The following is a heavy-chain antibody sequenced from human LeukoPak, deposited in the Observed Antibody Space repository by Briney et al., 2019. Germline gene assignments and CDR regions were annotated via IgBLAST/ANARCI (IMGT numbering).Heavy chain of an antibody. J-gene: IGHJ4*02. Sequence: SETLSLTCTVSGGSISSYYWSWIRQPPGKGLEWSGYIYYSGSTNYNPSLKSRVTISVDTSKNQFSLKLSSVTAADTAVYYCARSLAVAGPGGNYYFDYWGQGTLVTVSS. V-gene: IGHV4-59*01. CDR2: IYYSGST. D-gene: IGHD6-19*01. CDR3: ARSLAVAGPGGNYYFDY. CDR1: GGSISSYY.